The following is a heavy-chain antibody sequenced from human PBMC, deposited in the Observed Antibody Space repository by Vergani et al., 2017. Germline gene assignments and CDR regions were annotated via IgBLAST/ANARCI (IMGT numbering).Heavy chain of an antibody. J-gene: IGHJ4*02. D-gene: IGHD1-26*01. CDR2: IYYSGST. CDR3: ARRIQGSSGSYLVDY. V-gene: IGHV4-59*06. CDR1: GFTISSNY. Sequence: VQLVESGGGLIQPGGSLRLSCTASGFTISSNYMSWVRQAPGKGLERIGYIYYSGSTYYNPSLKSRVTISVDTSKNQFSLKLSSVTAADTAVYYCARRIQGSSGSYLVDYWGQGTLVTVSS.